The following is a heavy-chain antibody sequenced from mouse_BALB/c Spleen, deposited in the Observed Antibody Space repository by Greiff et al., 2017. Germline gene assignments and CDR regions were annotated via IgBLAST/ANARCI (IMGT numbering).Heavy chain of an antibody. CDR2: IWTGGGT. CDR3: VRDSPYDNYAVDY. D-gene: IGHD2-3*01. V-gene: IGHV2-9-2*01. Sequence: LVESGPGLVAPSQSLSITCTVSGFSLTSYDISWIRQPPGKGLEWLGVIWTGGGTNYNSAFMSRLSISKDNSKSQVFLKMNSLQTDDTAIYYCVRDSPYDNYAVDYWGQGTTVSVSS. CDR1: GFSLTSYD. J-gene: IGHJ4*01.